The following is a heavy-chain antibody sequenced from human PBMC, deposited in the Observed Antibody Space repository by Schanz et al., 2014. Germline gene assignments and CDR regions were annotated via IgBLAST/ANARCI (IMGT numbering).Heavy chain of an antibody. V-gene: IGHV3-21*01. CDR1: GFTFSSYS. J-gene: IGHJ6*02. Sequence: EVQLVESGGGLVKPGGSLRLSCAASGFTFSSYSMNWVRQAPGKGLEWVSSVSGTSIYIYYADSVKGRFTISRDNAENSLYLQMNSLRAEDTAVYYCARVRARTPFYYGMDVWGQGTTVTVSS. CDR2: VSGTSIYI. CDR3: ARVRARTPFYYGMDV.